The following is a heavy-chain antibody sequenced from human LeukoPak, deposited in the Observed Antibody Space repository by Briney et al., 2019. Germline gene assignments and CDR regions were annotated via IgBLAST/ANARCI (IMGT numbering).Heavy chain of an antibody. CDR2: IYYSGST. D-gene: IGHD6-13*01. Sequence: SETLSLTCNVSGGSISSTSYYWGWIRQPPGKGLEWIGSIYYSGSTYYNPSLKSRVTISVDTSKNQFSLKLSSVTAADTAVYYCARRPSSSWYSYYMDVWGKGTTVTVSS. J-gene: IGHJ6*03. CDR1: GGSISSTSYY. V-gene: IGHV4-39*07. CDR3: ARRPSSSWYSYYMDV.